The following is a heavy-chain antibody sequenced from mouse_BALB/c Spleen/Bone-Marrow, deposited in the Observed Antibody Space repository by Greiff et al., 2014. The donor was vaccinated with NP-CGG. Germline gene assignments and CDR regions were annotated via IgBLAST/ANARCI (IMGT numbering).Heavy chain of an antibody. CDR2: INLYNGDT. CDR1: GYSFTGYF. V-gene: IGHV1-37*01. Sequence: EVQRVESGPELVKPGASVKISCKASGYSFTGYFMNWVRQSHGKSLEWIGRINLYNGDTFYNQKFKGKATLTVDKSSSTAHMELLSLTSEDSAVYYCGSRGNYDEGRYWGQGTSVTVSS. CDR3: GSRGNYDEGRY. J-gene: IGHJ4*01. D-gene: IGHD2-1*01.